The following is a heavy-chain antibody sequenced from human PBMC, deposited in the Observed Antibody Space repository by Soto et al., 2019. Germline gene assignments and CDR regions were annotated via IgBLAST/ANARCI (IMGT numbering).Heavy chain of an antibody. CDR1: GGSVSSDNYY. Sequence: QVQLQESGPGLVKPSETLSLTCSVSGGSVSSDNYYWSWIRQPPGKGLGGIGYIYYSGRTDYNPSLKRRVTISVATSKNQFSLKLSSVPAADTAVYYCARDRAGYGDSKWGLDLWGRGTLVTVSS. J-gene: IGHJ2*01. D-gene: IGHD4-17*01. CDR2: IYYSGRT. V-gene: IGHV4-61*01. CDR3: ARDRAGYGDSKWGLDL.